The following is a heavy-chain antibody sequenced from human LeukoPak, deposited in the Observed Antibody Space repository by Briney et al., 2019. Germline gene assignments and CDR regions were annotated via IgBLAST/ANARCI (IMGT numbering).Heavy chain of an antibody. V-gene: IGHV3-48*04. J-gene: IGHJ4*02. CDR3: ARCSSSWYGGQSPNDY. CDR2: ISSSGSTI. Sequence: GGSLRLSCAASGFTFSSYAMSWVRQAPGKGLEWVSYISSSGSTIYYADSVKGRFTISRDNAKNSLYLQMNSLRAEDTAVYYCARCSSSWYGGQSPNDYWGQGTLVTVSS. D-gene: IGHD6-13*01. CDR1: GFTFSSYA.